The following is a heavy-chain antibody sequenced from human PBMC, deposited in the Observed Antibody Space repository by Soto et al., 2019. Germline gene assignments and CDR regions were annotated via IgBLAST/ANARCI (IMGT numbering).Heavy chain of an antibody. V-gene: IGHV3-23*01. CDR2: ISGSGGST. J-gene: IGHJ4*02. CDR3: AKSLSVGATTPFDY. CDR1: GFTFSSYG. Sequence: GGSLRLSCAASGFTFSSYGMSWVRQAPGKGLEWVSAISGSGGSTYYADSVKGRFTISRDNSKNTLYLQMNSLRAEDTAVYYCAKSLSVGATTPFDYWGQGTLVTVPQ. D-gene: IGHD1-26*01.